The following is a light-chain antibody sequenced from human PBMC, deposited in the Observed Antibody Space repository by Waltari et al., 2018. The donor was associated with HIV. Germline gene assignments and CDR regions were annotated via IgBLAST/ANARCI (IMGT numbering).Light chain of an antibody. CDR3: QRRPNRPQIP. CDR1: QSVNTY. V-gene: IGKV3-11*01. CDR2: DAS. J-gene: IGKJ5*01. Sequence: EIVLTQSPAALVLSPGERATISCRASQSVNTYLAWYQQKFGQPPRLLIYDASTRATGIPASFTGNGSGTHFTLTISSLEPEYFAVYFCQRRPNRPQIPFGKGTRLELK.